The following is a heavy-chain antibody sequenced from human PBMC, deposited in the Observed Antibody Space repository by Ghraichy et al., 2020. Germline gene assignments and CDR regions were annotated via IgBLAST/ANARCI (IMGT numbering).Heavy chain of an antibody. J-gene: IGHJ6*02. CDR1: GYTLTELS. D-gene: IGHD6-6*01. CDR3: ATDAEYSSSRVMDV. V-gene: IGHV1-24*01. CDR2: FDPEDGET. Sequence: ASVKVSCKVSGYTLTELSMHWVRQAPGKGLEWMGGFDPEDGETIYAQKFQGRVTMTEDTSTDTAYMELSSLRSEDTAVYYCATDAEYSSSRVMDVWGQGTTVTVS.